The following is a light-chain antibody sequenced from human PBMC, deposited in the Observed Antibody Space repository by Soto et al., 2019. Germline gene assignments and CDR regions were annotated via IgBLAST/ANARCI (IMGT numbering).Light chain of an antibody. CDR3: RQALQTPPYT. J-gene: IGKJ2*01. Sequence: IVMTQSPLSLPVTPGESASISCRSSQSLLHSNGYSYLDWYLQKPGQSPQLLISLAYYRASWVPDRFSGRGSGTDFTLKISRVEADDVGLYYCRQALQTPPYTFGQGTKLEI. CDR2: LAY. CDR1: QSLLHSNGYSY. V-gene: IGKV2-28*01.